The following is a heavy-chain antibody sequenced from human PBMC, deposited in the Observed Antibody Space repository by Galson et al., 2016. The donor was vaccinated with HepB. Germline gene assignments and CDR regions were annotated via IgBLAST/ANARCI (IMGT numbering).Heavy chain of an antibody. CDR1: GFTFTDYA. J-gene: IGHJ4*02. CDR3: ARGRGYYDSTTYWGDY. Sequence: SLRLSCAASGFTFTDYAMHWVRQAPGKGLEWVAVISDDGNNKYYADSVKGRFTISRDNSENTVSLQMNSLRAVDTAVYYCARGRGYYDSTTYWGDYWGQGTLVTVSS. D-gene: IGHD3-22*01. V-gene: IGHV3-30-3*01. CDR2: ISDDGNNK.